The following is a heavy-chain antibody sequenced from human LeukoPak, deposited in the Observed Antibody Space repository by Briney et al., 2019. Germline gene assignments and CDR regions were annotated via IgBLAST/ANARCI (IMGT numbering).Heavy chain of an antibody. D-gene: IGHD2/OR15-2a*01. CDR3: ARHVYARLIYCFDY. V-gene: IGHV4-39*01. CDR1: GGSISVNSYY. CDR2: IYYSGSTY. J-gene: IGHJ4*02. Sequence: SETLSLTCTVSGGSISVNSYYWGWIRQPPGKGLEWIGSIYYSGSTYYYNPSLKSRATISVDTSKNQFSLKLTSVTAADTAVYYCARHVYARLIYCFDYWGQGTLVTVSS.